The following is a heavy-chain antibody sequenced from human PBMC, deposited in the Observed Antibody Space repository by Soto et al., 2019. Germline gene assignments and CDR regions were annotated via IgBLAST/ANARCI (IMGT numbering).Heavy chain of an antibody. Sequence: SGPTLVNRMPSPTLPCTFSGFPLSTSGMCVSWIRQPPVKALEWLALIDWDDDKYYSTSLKTRLTISKDTSKNQVVLTMTNMDPVDTATYYCARGMAAAGAGAFDIWGQGTMVAVS. CDR2: IDWDDDK. CDR3: ARGMAAAGAGAFDI. D-gene: IGHD6-13*01. J-gene: IGHJ3*02. CDR1: GFPLSTSGMC. V-gene: IGHV2-70*01.